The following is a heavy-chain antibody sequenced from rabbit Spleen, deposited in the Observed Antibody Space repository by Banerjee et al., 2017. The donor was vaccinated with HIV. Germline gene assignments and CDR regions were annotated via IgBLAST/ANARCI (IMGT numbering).Heavy chain of an antibody. J-gene: IGHJ6*01. CDR3: ARDTSSSFSSYGMDL. CDR2: IDTGSSGFT. D-gene: IGHD1-1*01. V-gene: IGHV1S40*01. Sequence: QSLEKSGGDLVKPGASLTLTCIASGVSFSGDSYMCWVRQAPGKGLEWIACIDTGSSGFTYFASWAKGRFTISKTSSTTVTLQMTSLTAADTATYFCARDTSSSFSSYGMDLWGPGTLVTVS. CDR1: GVSFSGDSY.